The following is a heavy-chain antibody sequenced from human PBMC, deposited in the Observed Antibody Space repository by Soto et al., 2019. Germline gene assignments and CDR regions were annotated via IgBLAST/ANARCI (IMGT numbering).Heavy chain of an antibody. CDR1: GYTFTSYY. CDR2: INPSGGST. CDR3: ARVRGYCTNGVCAKAWFDP. D-gene: IGHD2-8*01. Sequence: ASVKVSCKASGYTFTSYYMHWVRQAPGQGLEWVGIINPSGGSTSYAQKFQGRVTMTRDTSTSTVYMELSSLRSEDTAVYYCARVRGYCTNGVCAKAWFDPWGQGTLVTV. V-gene: IGHV1-46*01. J-gene: IGHJ5*02.